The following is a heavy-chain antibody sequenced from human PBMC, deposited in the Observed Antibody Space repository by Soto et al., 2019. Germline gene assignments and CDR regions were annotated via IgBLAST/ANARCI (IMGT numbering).Heavy chain of an antibody. CDR1: GGSFSGYY. CDR3: ARREAIVVVVAATSSYYFDY. Sequence: QVQLQQWGAGLLKPSETLSLTCAVYGGSFSGYYWSWIRQPPGKGLEWIGEINHSGSTNYNPSLKGLVTISVDTSKHQFSLKLSSVTAADTAVYYCARREAIVVVVAATSSYYFDYWGQGTLVTVSS. V-gene: IGHV4-34*01. D-gene: IGHD2-15*01. CDR2: INHSGST. J-gene: IGHJ4*02.